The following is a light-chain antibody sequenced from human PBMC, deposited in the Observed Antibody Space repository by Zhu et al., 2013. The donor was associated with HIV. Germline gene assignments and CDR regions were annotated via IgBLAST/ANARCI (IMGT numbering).Light chain of an antibody. J-gene: IGLJ3*02. V-gene: IGLV1-51*01. CDR1: RSNIGNNY. Sequence: QSVLAQPPSVSAAPGQKVTISCSGSRSNIGNNYVSWYQQLPGTAPKLLIYDNDKRPSGIPDRFSGSKSGTSATLDITGLQTGDEADYYCGTWDSSLSAGVFAGGTKPTVL. CDR3: GTWDSSLSAGV. CDR2: DND.